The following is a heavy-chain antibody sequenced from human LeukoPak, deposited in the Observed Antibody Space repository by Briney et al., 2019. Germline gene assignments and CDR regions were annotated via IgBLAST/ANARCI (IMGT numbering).Heavy chain of an antibody. J-gene: IGHJ4*02. V-gene: IGHV4-34*01. CDR2: INHSGST. CDR3: ARVPTVVKRSFDY. Sequence: SETLSLTCAVYGGSFSGYYWSWIRQPPGKGLEWIGEINHSGSTNYNPSLKSRVTISVDTSKNQFSLKLSSVTAADTAVYYCARVPTVVKRSFDYWGQGTLVTVSS. CDR1: GGSFSGYY. D-gene: IGHD4-23*01.